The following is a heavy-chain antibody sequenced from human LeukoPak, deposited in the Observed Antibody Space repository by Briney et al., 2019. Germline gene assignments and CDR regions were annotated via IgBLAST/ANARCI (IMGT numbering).Heavy chain of an antibody. D-gene: IGHD1-7*01. Sequence: GGSLRLSCAASGFTFSSYGMHWVRQAPGKGLEWVAFIRYDGSNKYYADSVKGRFTISRDNAKNSLYLQMNSLRAEDTAVYYCARDQGTAHDAYDIWGQGTMVTVSS. CDR2: IRYDGSNK. V-gene: IGHV3-30*02. J-gene: IGHJ3*02. CDR1: GFTFSSYG. CDR3: ARDQGTAHDAYDI.